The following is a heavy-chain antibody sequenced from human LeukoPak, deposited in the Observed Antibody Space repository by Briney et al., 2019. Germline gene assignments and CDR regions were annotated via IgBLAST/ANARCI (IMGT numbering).Heavy chain of an antibody. CDR2: MNPNSGNT. J-gene: IGHJ4*02. D-gene: IGHD5-18*01. Sequence: GASVKVSCKASGYTFTSYDINWVRQATGQGLEWMGWMNPNSGNTGYAQKFQGRVTMTRDTSISTAYMELNSLRSDDAAVYYCARAWNPYPTLDTRNRDFDYWGQGTLVTVSS. CDR3: ARAWNPYPTLDTRNRDFDY. CDR1: GYTFTSYD. V-gene: IGHV1-8*01.